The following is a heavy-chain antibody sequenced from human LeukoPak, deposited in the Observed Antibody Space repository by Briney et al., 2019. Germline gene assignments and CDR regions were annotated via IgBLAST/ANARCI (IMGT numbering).Heavy chain of an antibody. CDR3: ARLFLRFGEFSFDY. CDR1: GGSISNSSFY. V-gene: IGHV4-39*02. D-gene: IGHD3-10*01. J-gene: IGHJ4*02. Sequence: PSETLSLTCTVSGGSISNSSFYWGWIRQPPGKGLKWFGNIYYRGSTYYNSSLKSRVSISVDTSKNYFSLKVSSVTAADTAVYYCARLFLRFGEFSFDYWGQGTLVTVSS. CDR2: IYYRGST.